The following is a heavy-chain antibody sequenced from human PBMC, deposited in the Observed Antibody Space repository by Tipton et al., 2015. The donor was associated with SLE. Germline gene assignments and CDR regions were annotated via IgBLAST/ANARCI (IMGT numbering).Heavy chain of an antibody. J-gene: IGHJ4*02. D-gene: IGHD3-3*01. CDR2: ISSSSSTI. CDR3: AKERRPVFGVVIWDH. CDR1: GFTFSSYS. V-gene: IGHV3-48*01. Sequence: VQLVQSGGGLVQPGGSLRLSCAASGFTFSSYSMNWVRQAPGKGLEWVSYISSSSSTIYYADSVKGRFTISRDNAKNSLYLQMNSLRAEDAAIYYCAKERRPVFGVVIWDHLGQGTLVTVSS.